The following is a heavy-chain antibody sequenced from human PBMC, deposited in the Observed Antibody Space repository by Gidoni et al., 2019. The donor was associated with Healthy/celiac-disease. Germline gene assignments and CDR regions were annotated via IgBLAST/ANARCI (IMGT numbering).Heavy chain of an antibody. CDR3: AREQRAAAGTIH. Sequence: QVQLQESCPGLVKPSQTLSLTCTVPGGSLSGGGYYWSWIRQHPGKGLEWIGYIYYSGSTYYNPSLKSRVTISVDTSKNQFSLKLSSVTAADTAVYYCAREQRAAAGTIHWGQGTLVTVSS. V-gene: IGHV4-31*03. CDR1: GGSLSGGGYY. CDR2: IYYSGST. J-gene: IGHJ4*02. D-gene: IGHD6-13*01.